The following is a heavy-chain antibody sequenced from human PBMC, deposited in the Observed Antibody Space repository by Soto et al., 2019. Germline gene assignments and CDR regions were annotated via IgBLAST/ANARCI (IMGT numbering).Heavy chain of an antibody. CDR2: IYHSGST. D-gene: IGHD6-19*01. CDR1: GYSISSGYY. Sequence: PSETLSLTCAVSGYSISSGYYWGCIRQSPGKGLEWIGSIYHSGSTYYNPSLKSRVTISLDTSKNQFSLKLSSVTAADTALYYCARDPTWLEPYYFDYWGQGTLVTVSS. J-gene: IGHJ4*02. V-gene: IGHV4-38-2*02. CDR3: ARDPTWLEPYYFDY.